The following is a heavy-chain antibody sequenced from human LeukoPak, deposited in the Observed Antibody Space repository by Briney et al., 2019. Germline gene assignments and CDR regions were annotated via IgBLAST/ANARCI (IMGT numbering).Heavy chain of an antibody. D-gene: IGHD1-14*01. V-gene: IGHV2-70*11. Sequence: SGPTLVNPTQTLTLTCTFSGFSLGTSGMCVSWIRQPPGKALEWLARIDWDDDKYYSTSLKTRLTISKDTSKNQVVLTMTNMDPVDTATYYCARIEPYYYYMDVWGKGTTVTVSS. CDR1: GFSLGTSGMC. CDR2: IDWDDDK. J-gene: IGHJ6*03. CDR3: ARIEPYYYYMDV.